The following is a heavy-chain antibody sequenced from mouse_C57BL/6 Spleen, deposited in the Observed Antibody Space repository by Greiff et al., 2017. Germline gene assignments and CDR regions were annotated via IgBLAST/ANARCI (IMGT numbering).Heavy chain of an antibody. CDR1: GYTFTSYW. CDR2: IDPSDSYT. V-gene: IGHV1-50*01. J-gene: IGHJ3*01. CDR3: ARGPTRTPAY. D-gene: IGHD1-1*01. Sequence: QVQLKQPGAELVKPGASVKLSCKASGYTFTSYWMQWVKQRPGQGLEWIGEIDPSDSYTNYNQKFKGKATLTVDTSSSTAYMQLSSLTSEDSAVYYCARGPTRTPAYWGQGTLVTVSA.